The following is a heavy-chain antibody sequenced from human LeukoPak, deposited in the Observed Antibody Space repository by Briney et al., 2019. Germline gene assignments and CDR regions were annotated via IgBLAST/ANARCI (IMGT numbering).Heavy chain of an antibody. J-gene: IGHJ3*01. CDR2: INQDGTEK. Sequence: TGGSLRLSCAASGFTFSSYWMSWVRQAPGEGLEWVAKINQDGTEKAYVDSVRGRFTISRDNSKSTLYLQMNTLRAEDTAVYYCAKLGWGEWSNDAFDFWGRGAMDTVSS. V-gene: IGHV3-7*03. D-gene: IGHD3-16*01. CDR3: AKLGWGEWSNDAFDF. CDR1: GFTFSSYW.